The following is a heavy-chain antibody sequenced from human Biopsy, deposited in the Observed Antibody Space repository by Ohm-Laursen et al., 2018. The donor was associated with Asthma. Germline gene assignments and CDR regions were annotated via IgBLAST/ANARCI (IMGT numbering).Heavy chain of an antibody. V-gene: IGHV4-34*01. CDR1: PGSFSGFF. CDR3: ARGPELDV. CDR2: TNERGVT. J-gene: IGHJ6*02. Sequence: PSETLSLTWDVYPGSFSGFFWTWIRQPPGKGLEWIGETNERGVTNNNPSLKSRVIISIDTYWNRVSLKLTSVTAADTAVYYCARGPELDVWGQGTTVTVSS.